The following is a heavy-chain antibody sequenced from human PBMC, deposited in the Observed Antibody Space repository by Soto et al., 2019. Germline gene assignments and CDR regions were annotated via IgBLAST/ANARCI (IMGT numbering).Heavy chain of an antibody. Sequence: EVQVVESGGGLVQPGGSLRLSCAASGFIFSNYWMSWVRQAPGKGLEWVANIKQDGSEKHYVDSVKGRFTISRDNVDNSLYLQMNSLRDEDTAVYYCAKNNLYCSSTNCFVFDYWGQGTLVTVSS. V-gene: IGHV3-7*01. CDR1: GFIFSNYW. CDR2: IKQDGSEK. CDR3: AKNNLYCSSTNCFVFDY. J-gene: IGHJ4*02. D-gene: IGHD2-2*01.